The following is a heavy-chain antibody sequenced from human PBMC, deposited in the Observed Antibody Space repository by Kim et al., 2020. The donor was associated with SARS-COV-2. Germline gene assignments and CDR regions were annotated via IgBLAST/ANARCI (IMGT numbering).Heavy chain of an antibody. CDR2: IYWDDDK. D-gene: IGHD3-16*01. CDR1: GFSLSTSGVG. CDR3: ANRTACFRGGGMDV. V-gene: IGHV2-5*02. J-gene: IGHJ6*02. Sequence: SGPTLVNPTQTLTLTCTFSGFSLSTSGVGVGWIRQPPGKALEWLALIYWDDDKRYSPSLKSRLTITKDTSKNQVVLTMTNMDPVDTATYYCANRTACFRGGGMDVWGQGTTVTVSS.